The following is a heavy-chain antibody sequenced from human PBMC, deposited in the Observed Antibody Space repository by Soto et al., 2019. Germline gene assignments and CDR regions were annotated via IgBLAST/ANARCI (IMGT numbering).Heavy chain of an antibody. CDR2: IFYTGKT. CDR1: GGSISSPDFF. V-gene: IGHV4-30-4*01. CDR3: ARDIAARGGRDYYYYGMDV. J-gene: IGHJ6*02. D-gene: IGHD6-6*01. Sequence: SETLFLTCSVSGGSISSPDFFWNWIRQSPGKGLEWIGSIFYTGKTYYNPSLKSRLSISVDTAKNQFSLKLSSVTAADTAVYFCARDIAARGGRDYYYYGMDVWGLGTTVTVSS.